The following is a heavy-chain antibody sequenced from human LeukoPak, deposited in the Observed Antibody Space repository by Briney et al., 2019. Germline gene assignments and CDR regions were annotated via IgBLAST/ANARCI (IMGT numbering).Heavy chain of an antibody. CDR2: INSDGRST. CDR3: AKALVKTMVRGVI. J-gene: IGHJ4*02. Sequence: GGSRRLSCAASGFTFRDYWMYWVRHAPGKGLVWVSRINSDGRSTDYADSVKGRFTISRDNAENTLYLQMNSLRAEDTAVYYCAKALVKTMVRGVIGGQGTLVTVSS. D-gene: IGHD3-10*01. CDR1: GFTFRDYW. V-gene: IGHV3-74*01.